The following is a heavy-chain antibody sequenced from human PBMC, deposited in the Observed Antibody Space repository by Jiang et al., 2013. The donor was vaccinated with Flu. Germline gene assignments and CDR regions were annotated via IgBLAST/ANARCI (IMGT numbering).Heavy chain of an antibody. J-gene: IGHJ5*02. V-gene: IGHV7-4-1*02. CDR2: INTDTGNP. Sequence: QSGSELKKPGAVSDHFLQGFWIHLHYLFHELAATGPGQGPEWLGWINTDTGNPTYAQDFTGRFVFFLDTSVSTAYLQISSLKAEDTAVYYCARERGSGSSFFDPWGQGTLVTVSS. CDR1: IHLHYLF. CDR3: ARERGSGSSFFDP. D-gene: IGHD6-13*01.